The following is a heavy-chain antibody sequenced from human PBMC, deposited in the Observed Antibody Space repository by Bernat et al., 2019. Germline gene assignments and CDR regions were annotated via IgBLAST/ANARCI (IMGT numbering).Heavy chain of an antibody. Sequence: QVQLVQSGAEVKKPGASVKVSCKASGYTFTSYGISWVRQAPGQGLEWMGWISAYNGNTNYAQKLQGRVTMTTDTSTSTAYMELRSLRSDDTAVYYCARAPIRRLKLERRGQGWFDAWGQGTLVTVSS. J-gene: IGHJ5*02. CDR2: ISAYNGNT. V-gene: IGHV1-18*04. CDR1: GYTFTSYG. D-gene: IGHD1-1*01. CDR3: ARAPIRRLKLERRGQGWFDA.